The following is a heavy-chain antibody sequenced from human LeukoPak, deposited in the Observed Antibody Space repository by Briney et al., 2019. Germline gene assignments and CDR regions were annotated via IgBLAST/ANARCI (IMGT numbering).Heavy chain of an antibody. Sequence: SPTLFLTCTFSGGSISHGSYYWGWTPPPARKGLGWIGRIYTSGSTNYNPSLKSRVTISVDTSKNQFSLKLSSVTAADTAVYYCATKYGDYGLDVFDIWGQGTMVTVSS. J-gene: IGHJ3*02. CDR2: IYTSGST. D-gene: IGHD4-17*01. V-gene: IGHV4-61*02. CDR1: GGSISHGSYY. CDR3: ATKYGDYGLDVFDI.